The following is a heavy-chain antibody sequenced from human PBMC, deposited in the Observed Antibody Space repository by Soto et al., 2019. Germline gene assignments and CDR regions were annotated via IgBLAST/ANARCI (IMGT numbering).Heavy chain of an antibody. J-gene: IGHJ5*02. CDR3: ARDQVGATPYNWFDP. CDR2: ISYDGSNK. V-gene: IGHV3-30-3*01. CDR1: GFTFSSYA. Sequence: PGGSLRLSCAASGFTFSSYAMHWVRQAPGKGLEWVAVISYDGSNKYYADSVKGRFTISRDNSKNTLYLQMNSLRAEDTAVYYCARDQVGATPYNWFDPWGQGTLVTVS. D-gene: IGHD1-26*01.